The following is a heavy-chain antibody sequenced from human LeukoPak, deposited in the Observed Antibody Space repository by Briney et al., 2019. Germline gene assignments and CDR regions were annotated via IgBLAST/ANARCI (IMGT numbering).Heavy chain of an antibody. CDR1: GGSFSRYY. D-gene: IGHD6-13*01. J-gene: IGHJ6*03. V-gene: IGHV4-59*07. Sequence: SDTLSLTCAVNGGSFSRYYWSWIRQPPGKGLEWIGYIYYSGSTNYNPSLKSRVTISVDTSKNQFSLKLSSVTAADTAVYYCARAGQQLACHYYYYMDVWGKGTTVTVSS. CDR2: IYYSGST. CDR3: ARAGQQLACHYYYYMDV.